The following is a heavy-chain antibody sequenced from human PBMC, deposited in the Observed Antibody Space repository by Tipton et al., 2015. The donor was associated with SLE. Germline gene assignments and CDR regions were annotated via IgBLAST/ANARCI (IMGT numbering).Heavy chain of an antibody. CDR3: ARAHYYDSSGPRPPFDY. D-gene: IGHD3-22*01. J-gene: IGHJ4*02. V-gene: IGHV1-18*01. CDR1: GYTFTSYG. Sequence: QSGAEVKKPGASVKVSCKASGYTFTSYGISWVRQAPGQGLEWMGWISAYNGNTNYAQKLQGRVTMTTDTSTSTAYMELRSLRSDDTAVYYCARAHYYDSSGPRPPFDYWGQGTLVTVSS. CDR2: ISAYNGNT.